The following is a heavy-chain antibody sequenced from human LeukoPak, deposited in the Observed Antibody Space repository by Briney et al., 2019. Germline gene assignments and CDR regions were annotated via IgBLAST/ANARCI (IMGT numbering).Heavy chain of an antibody. CDR3: AREARYYDILTGYYVANYFDY. V-gene: IGHV3-7*01. J-gene: IGHJ4*02. CDR2: IKQDGSEK. D-gene: IGHD3-9*01. Sequence: GGSLRLSCAASGFTFSSYWMSWVRQAPGKGLEWVANIKQDGSEKYYVDSVKGRFTISRGNAKNSLYLQMNSLRAEDTAVYYCAREARYYDILTGYYVANYFDYWGQGTLVTVSS. CDR1: GFTFSSYW.